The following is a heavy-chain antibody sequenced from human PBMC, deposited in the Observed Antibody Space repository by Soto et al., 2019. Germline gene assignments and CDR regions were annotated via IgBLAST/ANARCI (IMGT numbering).Heavy chain of an antibody. J-gene: IGHJ4*02. CDR3: AASVLWTPPFDY. D-gene: IGHD3-16*01. CDR2: IYYSGST. Sequence: SETLSLTCTVSGGSISSGDYYWSWIRQPPGKGLEWIGYIYYSGSTYYNPSLKSRVTISVDTSKNQFSLKLSSVTAADTAVYYCAASVLWTPPFDYWGQGTLVTVS. CDR1: GGSISSGDYY. V-gene: IGHV4-30-4*01.